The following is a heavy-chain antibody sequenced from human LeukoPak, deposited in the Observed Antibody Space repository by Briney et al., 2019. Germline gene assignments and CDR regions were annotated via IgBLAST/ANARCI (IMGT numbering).Heavy chain of an antibody. CDR1: GGSISSYY. CDR2: IYTSGST. D-gene: IGHD3-22*01. J-gene: IGHJ2*01. CDR3: AREPENEYYYDSSGYYLLNWYFDL. Sequence: SETLSLTCTVSGGSISSYYWSWIRQPAGKGLEWIGRIYTSGSTNYNPSLKSRVTMSVDTSKNQFSLKLSSVTAADTAVYYCAREPENEYYYDSSGYYLLNWYFDLWAVAPWSLYPQ. V-gene: IGHV4-4*07.